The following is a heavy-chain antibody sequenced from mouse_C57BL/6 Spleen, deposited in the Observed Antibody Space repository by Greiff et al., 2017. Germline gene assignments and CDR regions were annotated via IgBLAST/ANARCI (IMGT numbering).Heavy chain of an antibody. V-gene: IGHV1-26*01. J-gene: IGHJ2*01. CDR1: GYTFTDYY. D-gene: IGHD2-3*01. CDR2: INPNNGGT. CDR3: ARGGIDGYYFDY. Sequence: EVQLQQSGPELVKPGASVKISCKASGYTFTDYYMNWVKQSHGKSLEWIGDINPNNGGTSYNQKFKGKATLTVDKSSSTAYMELRSLTSEDSAVYYCARGGIDGYYFDYWGQGTPLTVSS.